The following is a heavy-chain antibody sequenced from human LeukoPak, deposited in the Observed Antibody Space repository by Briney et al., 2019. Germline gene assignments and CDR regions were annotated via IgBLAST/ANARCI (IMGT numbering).Heavy chain of an antibody. CDR1: GFTFSSYG. V-gene: IGHV3-30*02. J-gene: IGHJ4*02. CDR2: IRYDGRNK. Sequence: GGSLRLSCAASGFTFSSYGMHWVRQAPGKGLEWVAYIRYDGRNKYYVDSVKGRFAISNDNSKNTLYLQMNSLRAEDTAVYYCAKAQFPYYSDGSGYPLDYWGQGTLVTVSS. D-gene: IGHD3-22*01. CDR3: AKAQFPYYSDGSGYPLDY.